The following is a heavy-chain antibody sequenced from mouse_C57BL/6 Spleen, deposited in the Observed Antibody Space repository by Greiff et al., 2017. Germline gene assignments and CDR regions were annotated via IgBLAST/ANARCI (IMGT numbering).Heavy chain of an antibody. CDR1: GYTFTSYW. CDR3: ARKASNPFAY. Sequence: VQLQQPGAELVMPGASVKLSCKASGYTFTSYWMHWVKQRPGQGLEWIGEIDPSDSYTNYNQKFKGKSTLTVDKSSSTAYMQLSSLTSEDSAVYYCARKASNPFAYWGQGTLVTVSA. V-gene: IGHV1-69*01. J-gene: IGHJ3*01. CDR2: IDPSDSYT. D-gene: IGHD2-5*01.